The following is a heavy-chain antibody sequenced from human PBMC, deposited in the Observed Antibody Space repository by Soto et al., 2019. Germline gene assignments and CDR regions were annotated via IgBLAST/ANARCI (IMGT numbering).Heavy chain of an antibody. CDR1: GFIFRSYG. Sequence: QVQLVESGGGVVQPGRSLRLSCAASGFIFRSYGMHWVRQAPGKGLEWVAAISYDGSNKFYVDPVKGRFTISRDNSKNTVDLQRNSLRVEDTAVFYCAKDTYYHDSSGYYTFDYWGQGTLVTVSS. D-gene: IGHD3-22*01. CDR2: ISYDGSNK. CDR3: AKDTYYHDSSGYYTFDY. J-gene: IGHJ4*02. V-gene: IGHV3-30*18.